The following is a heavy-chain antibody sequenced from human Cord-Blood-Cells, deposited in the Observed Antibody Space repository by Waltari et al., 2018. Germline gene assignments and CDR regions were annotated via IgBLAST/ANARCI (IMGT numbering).Heavy chain of an antibody. CDR3: ARGKTEYLERPPYYYYYMDV. V-gene: IGHV3-53*01. Sequence: EVQLVESGGGLIQPGGSLRLSCAASGFTVSSNYMSWVRQAPGKGLEWVSVIYSGGSTYYADSVKGRFTISRDNSKNTLYLQMNSLRAEDTAVYYCARGKTEYLERPPYYYYYMDVWGKGTTVTVSS. CDR2: IYSGGST. CDR1: GFTVSSNY. D-gene: IGHD1-1*01. J-gene: IGHJ6*03.